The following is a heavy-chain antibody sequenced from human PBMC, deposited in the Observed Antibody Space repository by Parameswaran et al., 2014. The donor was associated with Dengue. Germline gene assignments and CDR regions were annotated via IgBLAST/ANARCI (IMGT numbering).Heavy chain of an antibody. V-gene: IGHV3-23*01. CDR2: ISGSGGST. CDR3: AKDPYDY. J-gene: IGHJ4*02. Sequence: VRQAPGKGLEWVSAISGSGGSTYYADSVKGRFTISRDNSKNTLYLQMNSLRAEDTAVYYCAKDPYDYWGQGTLVTVSS.